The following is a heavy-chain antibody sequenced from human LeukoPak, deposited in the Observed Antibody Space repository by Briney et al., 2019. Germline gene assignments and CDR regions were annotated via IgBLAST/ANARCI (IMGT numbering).Heavy chain of an antibody. Sequence: ASVKVSCKASGYTFTSYDINWVRQATGQGLEWMGWMNPNSGNTGYAQKFQGRVTMTRNTSISTAYMELSSLRSEDTAVYYCARGNYDILTGSLSGWFDPWGQGTLVTVSS. CDR1: GYTFTSYD. CDR2: MNPNSGNT. D-gene: IGHD3-9*01. V-gene: IGHV1-8*01. CDR3: ARGNYDILTGSLSGWFDP. J-gene: IGHJ5*02.